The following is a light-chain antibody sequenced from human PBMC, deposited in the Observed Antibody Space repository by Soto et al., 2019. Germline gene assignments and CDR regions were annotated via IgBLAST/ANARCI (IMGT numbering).Light chain of an antibody. CDR3: QQYGSSRT. CDR2: GAS. J-gene: IGKJ1*01. Sequence: EIVLTHSPGTLSLSPGEIATLSCRASQSVNSRYIAWYQVKPVQAPRHLIYGASSRATGIPDRFSGSGCGTDFTLTIRRLEPEDFAEYCCQQYGSSRTYGHGTEVDIK. V-gene: IGKV3-20*01. CDR1: QSVNSRY.